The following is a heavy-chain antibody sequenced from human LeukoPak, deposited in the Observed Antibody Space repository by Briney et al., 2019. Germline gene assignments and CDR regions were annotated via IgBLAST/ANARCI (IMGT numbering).Heavy chain of an antibody. Sequence: GASVKVSCKASGYTFTSYDINWVRQATGQGLEWMGWMNPNSGNTGYAQKFQGRVTMTRDTSISTAYMELSRLRSDDTAVYYCARVRRATAAADAFDIWGQGTMVTVSS. D-gene: IGHD6-13*01. V-gene: IGHV1-8*01. CDR1: GYTFTSYD. J-gene: IGHJ3*02. CDR3: ARVRRATAAADAFDI. CDR2: MNPNSGNT.